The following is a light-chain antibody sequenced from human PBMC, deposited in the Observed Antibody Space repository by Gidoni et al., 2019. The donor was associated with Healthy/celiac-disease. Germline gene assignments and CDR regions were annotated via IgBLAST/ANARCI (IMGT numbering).Light chain of an antibody. J-gene: IGLJ3*02. CDR1: SSDVGGYNY. Sequence: QSALTQPASVSGSPGQSITISCTGTSSDVGGYNYVSWYPQHPGKAPKLMIYDVSNRPSGVSKRFSGSKSGNTASLTISGLQAEDEADYYCSSYTSSSAYWVFGGGTKLTVL. V-gene: IGLV2-14*01. CDR3: SSYTSSSAYWV. CDR2: DVS.